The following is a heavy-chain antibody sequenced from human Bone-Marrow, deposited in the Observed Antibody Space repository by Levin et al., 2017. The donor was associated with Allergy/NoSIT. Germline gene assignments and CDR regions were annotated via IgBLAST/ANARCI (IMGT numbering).Heavy chain of an antibody. CDR2: IFHNGRT. V-gene: IGHV4-38-2*01. Sequence: SETLSLNCAVSGYSITSGHYWGWIRQPPGKGLEWIGSIFHNGRTYFNPSLESRVTISVDTSKNQFSLRLSSVTAADTAVYYCARGYSFALGHEYWGQGTLVTVSS. J-gene: IGHJ4*02. CDR1: GYSITSGHY. D-gene: IGHD5-18*01. CDR3: ARGYSFALGHEY.